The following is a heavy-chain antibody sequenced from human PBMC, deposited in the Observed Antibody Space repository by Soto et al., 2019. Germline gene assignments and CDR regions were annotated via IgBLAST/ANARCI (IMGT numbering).Heavy chain of an antibody. D-gene: IGHD5-12*01. V-gene: IGHV1-2*02. CDR1: GPTFIAYY. Sequence: QLVQSGAEVKKPGASVRVPCKTSGPTFIAYYIHWVRQAPGQGLEWMGWIDPKSGGTTYEQKFLGRVTMTRDTSINTAYMDLNRLTSDDTAVYYCARVSVDVPEWGQGTLITVSS. CDR2: IDPKSGGT. J-gene: IGHJ4*02. CDR3: ARVSVDVPE.